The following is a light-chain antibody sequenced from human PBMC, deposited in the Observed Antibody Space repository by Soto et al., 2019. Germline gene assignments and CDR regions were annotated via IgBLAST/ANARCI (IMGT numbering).Light chain of an antibody. CDR1: SSDVGGYNY. CDR2: DVS. J-gene: IGLJ2*01. V-gene: IGLV2-14*03. Sequence: QSALTQPASVSGSPGQSITISCTGTSSDVGGYNYVSWYQQHPGKAPKLLIYDVSNRPSGVSNRFSGSKSVNTASLTISGLQAEDEADYYCTSYTTTTTVLFGGGTKLTVL. CDR3: TSYTTTTTVL.